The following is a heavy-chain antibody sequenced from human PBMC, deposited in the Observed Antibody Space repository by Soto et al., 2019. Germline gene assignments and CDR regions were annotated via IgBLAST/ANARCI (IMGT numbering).Heavy chain of an antibody. CDR3: ARRAEYTKGFDI. Sequence: SETRSRTCPLSGGSISNSSYYWGCFRQPPGQGLEWIVNIYYSGTTYYNPSLKSRVAISVDTSKNQFSLKLSSVTAEDTAAYYCARRAEYTKGFDIWGQGTRVTV. J-gene: IGHJ3*02. D-gene: IGHD6-6*01. CDR1: GGSISNSSYY. CDR2: IYYSGTT. V-gene: IGHV4-39*01.